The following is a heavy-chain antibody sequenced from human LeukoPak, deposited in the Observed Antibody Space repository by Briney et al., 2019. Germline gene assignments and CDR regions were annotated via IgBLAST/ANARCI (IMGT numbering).Heavy chain of an antibody. D-gene: IGHD2-15*01. Sequence: ASVKVSCKASGYTFTAYYIHWVRQAPGQGLEWMGRINPKNGDTNYAQKFQDRVTMTRDTSMSAAYMELSRLTYDDTAVYYCARDWSGVYCTGGSCQSLDYWGQGTLVTVSS. CDR3: ARDWSGVYCTGGSCQSLDY. CDR2: INPKNGDT. V-gene: IGHV1-2*06. J-gene: IGHJ4*02. CDR1: GYTFTAYY.